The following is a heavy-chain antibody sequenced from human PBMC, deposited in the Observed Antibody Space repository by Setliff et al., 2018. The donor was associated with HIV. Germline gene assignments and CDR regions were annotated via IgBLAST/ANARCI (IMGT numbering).Heavy chain of an antibody. J-gene: IGHJ4*02. CDR1: GASFVGDNH. CDR3: ARARSDWYNVRPYYFDL. Sequence: SETLSLTCAVSGASFVGDNHWSWIRQTPERGLEWIAYFMYTDIHYVNYLNYRNPSLASRLSISVDKSKNQLSLTLSSVTAADTAVYYCARARSDWYNVRPYYFDLWGEGTQVTVSS. V-gene: IGHV4-30-4*01. D-gene: IGHD6-19*01. CDR2: FMYTDIHYVNYLN.